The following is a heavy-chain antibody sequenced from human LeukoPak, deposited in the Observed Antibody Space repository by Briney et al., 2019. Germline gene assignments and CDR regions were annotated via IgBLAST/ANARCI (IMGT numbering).Heavy chain of an antibody. CDR2: IRSKANSYAT. CDR3: TTNYYERGHYFDY. D-gene: IGHD3-22*01. J-gene: IGHJ4*02. Sequence: GGSLRLSCAASGFTFSGSAMHWVRQASGKWLEWVGRIRSKANSYATAYAASVKGRFTISRDDSKNTAYLQMNSLKTEDTAVYYCTTNYYERGHYFDYWGQGTLVTVSS. V-gene: IGHV3-73*01. CDR1: GFTFSGSA.